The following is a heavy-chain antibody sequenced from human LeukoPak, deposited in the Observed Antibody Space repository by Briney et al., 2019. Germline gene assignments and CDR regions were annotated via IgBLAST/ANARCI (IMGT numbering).Heavy chain of an antibody. V-gene: IGHV1-2*04. Sequence: ASVKVSCKASGNTFTGYYMHWVRQAPGQGLEWMGWINPNSGGTNYAQKFQGWVTMTRDTSISTAYMELSRLRSDDTAVYYCAREFRLSSSLTNGMDVWGQGTTVTVSS. J-gene: IGHJ6*02. CDR1: GNTFTGYY. CDR2: INPNSGGT. CDR3: AREFRLSSSLTNGMDV. D-gene: IGHD6-13*01.